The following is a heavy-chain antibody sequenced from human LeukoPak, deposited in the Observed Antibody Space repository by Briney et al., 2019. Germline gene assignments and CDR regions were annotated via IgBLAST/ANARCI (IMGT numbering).Heavy chain of an antibody. Sequence: SETLSLTCTVSGGSISSSSYYWGWIRQPPGKGLEWIGRIYTTGSTNYNPSLKSRVTMSVDTSKNQFSLKLSSMTAADTAVYYCARVAETGGFGYWGQGTLVTVSS. CDR1: GGSISSSSYY. V-gene: IGHV4-61*05. D-gene: IGHD6-13*01. CDR2: IYTTGST. J-gene: IGHJ4*02. CDR3: ARVAETGGFGY.